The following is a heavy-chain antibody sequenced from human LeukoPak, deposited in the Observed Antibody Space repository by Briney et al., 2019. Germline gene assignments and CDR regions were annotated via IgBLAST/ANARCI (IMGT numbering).Heavy chain of an antibody. D-gene: IGHD2-15*01. J-gene: IGHJ3*02. CDR3: GRGPYCSGGSCYSYALDI. CDR2: IYYSGST. CDR1: GGSISSYY. V-gene: IGHV4-59*08. Sequence: SETLSLTCTVSGGSISSYYWSWIRQPPGKGLEWIGYIYYSGSTNYNPSLKSRVTISVDTSKNQFSLKLSSVTAADTAVYYCGRGPYCSGGSCYSYALDIWGQGTMVTVSS.